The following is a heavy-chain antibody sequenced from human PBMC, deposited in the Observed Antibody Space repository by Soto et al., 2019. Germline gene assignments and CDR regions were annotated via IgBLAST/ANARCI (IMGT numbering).Heavy chain of an antibody. CDR2: ISYDGSNK. J-gene: IGHJ4*02. CDR3: AKDPTPISESEGDDY. CDR1: GFTFSSYG. V-gene: IGHV3-30*18. Sequence: QVQLVESGGGVVQPGRSLRLSCAASGFTFSSYGMHWVRQAPGKGLEWVAVISYDGSNKYYADSVKGRFTISRDNSKNTLYLQMNSLRAEDTAAYYCAKDPTPISESEGDDYWGQGTLVTVSS.